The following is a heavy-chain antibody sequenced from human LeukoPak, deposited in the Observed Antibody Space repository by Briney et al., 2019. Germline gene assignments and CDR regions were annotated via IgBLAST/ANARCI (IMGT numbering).Heavy chain of an antibody. D-gene: IGHD3-9*01. V-gene: IGHV3-33*01. Sequence: GGSLRLSCAASGFTFSSYGMHWVRQAPGKGLEWVAVIWYDGSNKYYADSVKGRFTISRDNSKNTLYLQMNSRRAEDTAVYYCDATKGDILTGYYDYSGEGTLVTDSS. CDR1: GFTFSSYG. CDR3: DATKGDILTGYYDY. CDR2: IWYDGSNK. J-gene: IGHJ4*02.